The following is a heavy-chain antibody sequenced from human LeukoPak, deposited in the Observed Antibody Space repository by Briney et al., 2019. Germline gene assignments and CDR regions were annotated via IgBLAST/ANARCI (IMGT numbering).Heavy chain of an antibody. CDR1: GFTFSSYG. V-gene: IGHV3-30*02. Sequence: PGGSLRLSCAASGFTFSSYGMHWVRQAPGKGLEWVAFIRYDGSNKYYADSVKGRFTISRDNSKNTLYLQMNSLRAEDTAVYYCAKSLRDRYCSSTSCYVFDYWGQGTLVTVSS. CDR2: IRYDGSNK. CDR3: AKSLRDRYCSSTSCYVFDY. D-gene: IGHD2-2*01. J-gene: IGHJ4*02.